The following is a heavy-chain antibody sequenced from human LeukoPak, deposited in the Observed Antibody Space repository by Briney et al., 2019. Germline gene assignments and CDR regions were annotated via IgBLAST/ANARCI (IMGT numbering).Heavy chain of an antibody. J-gene: IGHJ4*02. CDR1: GGSISSGSYY. D-gene: IGHD2-21*01. CDR3: ARDAYLAYCGGDCYDY. CDR2: IYTSGST. V-gene: IGHV4-61*02. Sequence: SQTLSLTCTVSGGSISSGSYYWSWIRQPAGKGLEWIGRIYTSGSTNYNPSLKSRVTMSVDTSKNQFSLKLSSVTAADTAVYYCARDAYLAYCGGDCYDYWGQGTLVTVSS.